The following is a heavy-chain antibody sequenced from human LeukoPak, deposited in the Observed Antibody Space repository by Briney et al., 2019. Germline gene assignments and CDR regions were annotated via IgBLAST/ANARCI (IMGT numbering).Heavy chain of an antibody. CDR2: IRKAGGDI. V-gene: IGHV3-7*01. J-gene: IGHJ4*02. CDR1: GLSVASYW. Sequence: GGSLRLSCVASGLSVASYWMDWVRQPPGRGLEWVASIRKAGGDIHYVDSVKGRFTISRDNAKNSVYLQMHRLRAEDTAVYYCARDAFGDFSYWGQGILVTVSS. D-gene: IGHD3-10*01. CDR3: ARDAFGDFSY.